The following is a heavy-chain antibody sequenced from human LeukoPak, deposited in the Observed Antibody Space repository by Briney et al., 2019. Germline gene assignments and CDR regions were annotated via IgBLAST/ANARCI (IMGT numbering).Heavy chain of an antibody. J-gene: IGHJ4*02. CDR3: AGEDYGGYRFDY. V-gene: IGHV4-59*01. CDR2: IDYSGST. CDR1: GGSISNYY. Sequence: SETLSLTCTVSGGSISNYYWSWIRQPPGKGLEWIAYIDYSGSTVYNPSLKSRVTISMDTSKRQSSLKLSSVTAADAAVYYCAGEDYGGYRFDYWGQGTLVTVSS. D-gene: IGHD4-23*01.